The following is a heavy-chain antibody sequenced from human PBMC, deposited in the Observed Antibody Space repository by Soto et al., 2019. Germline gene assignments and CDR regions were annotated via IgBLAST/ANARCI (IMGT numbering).Heavy chain of an antibody. CDR2: INPSGGST. Sequence: GPSVKVSCKASGYTFTSYYMHWVRQAPGQGLEWMGIINPSGGSTSYAQKFQGRVTMTRDTSTSTVYMELSSLRSEDTAVYYCARGGGYDFYYYYMDVWGKGTTVTVSS. V-gene: IGHV1-46*03. CDR1: GYTFTSYY. J-gene: IGHJ6*03. D-gene: IGHD5-12*01. CDR3: ARGGGYDFYYYYMDV.